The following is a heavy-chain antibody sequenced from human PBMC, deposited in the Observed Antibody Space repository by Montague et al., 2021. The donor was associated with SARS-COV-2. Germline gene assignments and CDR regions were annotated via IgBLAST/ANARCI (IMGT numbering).Heavy chain of an antibody. CDR3: ARGINSAGSYYYHLDV. CDR1: GGSMSGYN. D-gene: IGHD2-21*01. CDR2: MYNSEDT. J-gene: IGHJ6*02. Sequence: SETLSLTCNVAGGSMSGYNWSWIRQPPGKGLQWIGSMYNSEDTSYNPSLESRVTISVDTSKEQFSLRLSSVTAADTAVYFCARGINSAGSYYYHLDVWGQGTTVTVSS. V-gene: IGHV4-59*01.